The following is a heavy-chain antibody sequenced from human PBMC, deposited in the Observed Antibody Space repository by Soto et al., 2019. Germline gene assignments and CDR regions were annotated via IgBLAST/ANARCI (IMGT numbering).Heavy chain of an antibody. V-gene: IGHV3-30*18. CDR2: ISYSGSNK. J-gene: IGHJ4*02. Sequence: GGSLRLSCAASGFTFSSYGMHWVRQAPGKGLEWVAVISYSGSNKYYADSVKGRFTISRDNSKNTLYLQMNSLRAEDTAVYYCAKTTTYYYDSSGSLVVSGFDYWGQGTLVTVSS. CDR3: AKTTTYYYDSSGSLVVSGFDY. D-gene: IGHD3-22*01. CDR1: GFTFSSYG.